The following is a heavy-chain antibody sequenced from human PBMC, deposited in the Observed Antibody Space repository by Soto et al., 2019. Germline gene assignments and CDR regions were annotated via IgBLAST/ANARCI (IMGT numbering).Heavy chain of an antibody. D-gene: IGHD2-8*02. CDR3: ARGMTPPGAPAWYYFDS. CDR2: FSLSGTT. Sequence: SETLSLTCTVSGASITGTAYWSWIRQPAGKGLEWIGRFSLSGTTNYNPSLRSRVTMSADVSKNQFSLRLTSVTAADTALYYCARGMTPPGAPAWYYFDSWGQGTLVSISS. V-gene: IGHV4-4*07. J-gene: IGHJ4*01. CDR1: GASITGTAY.